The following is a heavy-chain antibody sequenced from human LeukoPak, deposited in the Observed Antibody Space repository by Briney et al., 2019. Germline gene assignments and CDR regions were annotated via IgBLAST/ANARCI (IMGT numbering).Heavy chain of an antibody. V-gene: IGHV3-11*01. CDR3: ARVPGSNYNWFDP. J-gene: IGHJ5*02. CDR2: ISSSGSTI. CDR1: AFTFSDYY. D-gene: IGHD4-11*01. Sequence: PGGSLRLSCAASAFTFSDYYMSWIRQAPGKGLEWVSYISSSGSTIYYTDSVKGRFTISRDNAKNSLYLQMNSLRAEDTAVYYCARVPGSNYNWFDPWGQGTLVTVSS.